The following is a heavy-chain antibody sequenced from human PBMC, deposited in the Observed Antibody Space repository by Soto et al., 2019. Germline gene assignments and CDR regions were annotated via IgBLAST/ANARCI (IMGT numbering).Heavy chain of an antibody. J-gene: IGHJ4*02. CDR2: SIPIFGTS. V-gene: IGHV1-69*13. CDR1: GGTFSSCG. CDR3: ARAVSDYGGNSSSAPRV. D-gene: IGHD4-17*01. Sequence: GASGKVSCKASGGTFSSCGIRWVRQAPGRGVDWMGVSIPIFGTSNYAHKFQGRVTITADESTSTAYMELSSLRSEDTAVYYCARAVSDYGGNSSSAPRVWGQGTLVTVSS.